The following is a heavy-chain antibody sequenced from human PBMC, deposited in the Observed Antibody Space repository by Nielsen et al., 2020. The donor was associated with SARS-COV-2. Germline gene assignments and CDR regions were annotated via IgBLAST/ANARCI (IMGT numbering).Heavy chain of an antibody. Sequence: SETLSLTCTVSGGSISSSSYYWGWVRQPPGKGLEWIGSIYYSGSTYYNPSLKSRVTISVDTSKNQFSLKLSSVTAADTAVYYCAREGGGDYFDYCGQGTLVTVSS. CDR1: GGSISSSSYY. D-gene: IGHD3-10*01. J-gene: IGHJ4*02. V-gene: IGHV4-39*07. CDR2: IYYSGST. CDR3: AREGGGDYFDY.